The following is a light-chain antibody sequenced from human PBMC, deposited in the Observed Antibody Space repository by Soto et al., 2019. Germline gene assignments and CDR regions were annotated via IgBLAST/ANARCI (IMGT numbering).Light chain of an antibody. Sequence: QSALTQPASVSGSPGQSITISCTGKRSDFGTYNLVSWYQQYPGKAPKLIIYEGTKRPPGVSDRFSGSESGNTASLTISGLQTEDEADYYCCSHAGSSSWVFGGGTKLTVL. CDR1: RSDFGTYNL. V-gene: IGLV2-23*01. J-gene: IGLJ3*02. CDR2: EGT. CDR3: CSHAGSSSWV.